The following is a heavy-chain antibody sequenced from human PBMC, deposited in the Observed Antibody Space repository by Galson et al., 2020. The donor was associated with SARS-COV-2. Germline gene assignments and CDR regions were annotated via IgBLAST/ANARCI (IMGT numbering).Heavy chain of an antibody. CDR3: ARGGEWELPYYFDY. V-gene: IGHV3-30*04. D-gene: IGHD1-26*01. Sequence: GESLKISCAASGFTFSNYVMHWVRQAPGKGPEWVAVISSDGSNSFYADSLKGRFTISRDNSKSTLYLQMKSLRAEDTAVYYCARGGEWELPYYFDYWGQGTLVTVSS. CDR1: GFTFSNYV. CDR2: ISSDGSNS. J-gene: IGHJ4*02.